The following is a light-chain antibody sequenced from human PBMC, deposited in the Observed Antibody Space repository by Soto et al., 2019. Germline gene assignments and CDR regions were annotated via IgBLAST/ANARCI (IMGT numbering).Light chain of an antibody. CDR2: GAS. CDR1: QSFSSN. Sequence: EIVMTQSPATLSVSPGERATLSCRASQSFSSNLAGYQQKPGQAPRLLIYGASTRATGIPARFSGSGSGTELTLTISSLQSEDFAVYYCQQDNNWPRTFGQGTKVEIK. J-gene: IGKJ1*01. V-gene: IGKV3-15*01. CDR3: QQDNNWPRT.